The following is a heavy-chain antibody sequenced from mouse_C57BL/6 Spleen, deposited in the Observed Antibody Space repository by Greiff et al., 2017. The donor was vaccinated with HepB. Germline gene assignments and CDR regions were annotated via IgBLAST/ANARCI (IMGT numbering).Heavy chain of an antibody. J-gene: IGHJ3*01. V-gene: IGHV1-15*01. CDR3: TRRGDSSGSGFAH. D-gene: IGHD3-2*02. Sequence: VQLQQSGAELVRPGASVTLSCKASGYTFTDYEMHWVKQTPVHGLEWIGAIDPETGGTAYNQKFKGKAILTADKSSSTAYMELRSLTSEDSAVYYCTRRGDSSGSGFAHWGQGTLVTVSA. CDR1: GYTFTDYE. CDR2: IDPETGGT.